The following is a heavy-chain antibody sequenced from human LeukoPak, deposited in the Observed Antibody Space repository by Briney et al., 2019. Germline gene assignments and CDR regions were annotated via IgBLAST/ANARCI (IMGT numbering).Heavy chain of an antibody. V-gene: IGHV3-23*01. J-gene: IGHJ4*02. CDR3: AKHGGFYGSRFDY. Sequence: GGSLRLSCAASGFTFSSYAMSWVRQAPGKGLEWVSSISGSAAGTYYADSVTGRFTISRDNSKNTLYLQVNSLRAEDTAVYYCAKHGGFYGSRFDYWGQGALVTVSP. CDR2: ISGSAAGT. CDR1: GFTFSSYA. D-gene: IGHD3-16*01.